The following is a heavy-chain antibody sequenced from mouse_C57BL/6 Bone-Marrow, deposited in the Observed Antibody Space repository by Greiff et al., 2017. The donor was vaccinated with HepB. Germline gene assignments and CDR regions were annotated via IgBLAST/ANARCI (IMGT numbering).Heavy chain of an antibody. V-gene: IGHV1-39*01. CDR3: ARLITTVVAYYAMDY. CDR2: INPNYGTT. J-gene: IGHJ4*01. Sequence: VQLVESGPELVKPGASVKISCKASGYSFTDYNMNWVKQSNGKSLEWIGVINPNYGTTSYNQKFKGKATLTVDQSSSTAYMQLNSLTSEDSAVYYCARLITTVVAYYAMDYWGQGTSVTVSS. D-gene: IGHD1-1*01. CDR1: GYSFTDYN.